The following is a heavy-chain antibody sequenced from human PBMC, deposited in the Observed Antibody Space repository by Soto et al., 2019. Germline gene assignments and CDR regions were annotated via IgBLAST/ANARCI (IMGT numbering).Heavy chain of an antibody. CDR1: GFSFSSYG. V-gene: IGHV3-33*01. D-gene: IGHD6-19*01. Sequence: QVQLVESGGGVVQPGGSLRLSCAASGFSFSSYGMHWVRQAPGQGLEWGAIIYHDGSNKYYTDSVKGRFTISRDDSKNTLYLQMDSLRVDDTAVYYCARDVGSGWPYDAAAVWGQGTVVSVSS. CDR3: ARDVGSGWPYDAAAV. J-gene: IGHJ3*01. CDR2: IYHDGSNK.